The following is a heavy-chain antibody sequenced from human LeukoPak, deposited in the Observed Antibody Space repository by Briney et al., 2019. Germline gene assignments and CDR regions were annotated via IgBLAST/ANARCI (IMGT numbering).Heavy chain of an antibody. CDR3: ARGIAAAGTGGWFDP. CDR2: INPSGGST. V-gene: IGHV1-46*01. J-gene: IGHJ5*02. D-gene: IGHD6-13*01. CDR1: GYTFTSYY. Sequence: ASVKVSCKASGYTFTSYYMHWVRQAPGQGLEWMGIINPSGGSTSYAQKFQGRVTMTRDMSTSTVYMELSSLRSEDTAVYYCARGIAAAGTGGWFDPWGQGTLVIVSS.